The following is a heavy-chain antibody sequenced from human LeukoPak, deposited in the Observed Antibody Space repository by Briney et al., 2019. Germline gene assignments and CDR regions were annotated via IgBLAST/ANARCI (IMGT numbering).Heavy chain of an antibody. D-gene: IGHD4-17*01. CDR2: ISYDGSNK. CDR3: AKPYGITYFDY. Sequence: GGSLRLSCAASGFTFSGYGMHWVRQAPGKGLEWVAVISYDGSNKYYADSVKGRFTISRDNSKNTLYLQMNSLRAEDTAVYYCAKPYGITYFDYWGQGTLVTVSS. V-gene: IGHV3-30*18. J-gene: IGHJ4*02. CDR1: GFTFSGYG.